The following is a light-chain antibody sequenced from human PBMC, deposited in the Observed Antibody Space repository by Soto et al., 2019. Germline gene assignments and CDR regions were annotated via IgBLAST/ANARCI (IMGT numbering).Light chain of an antibody. V-gene: IGLV6-57*03. J-gene: IGLJ2*01. CDR1: SGSIASNY. CDR3: QSYDSSNTV. CDR2: EDN. Sequence: NFMLTQPNSLSESPGKTVTISCTRSSGSIASNYVQWYQQRPGSAPTTVIYEDNQRPSGVPDRFSGSIDSSSNSASLTISGLKTEDEADYYCQSYDSSNTVFGGGTELTVL.